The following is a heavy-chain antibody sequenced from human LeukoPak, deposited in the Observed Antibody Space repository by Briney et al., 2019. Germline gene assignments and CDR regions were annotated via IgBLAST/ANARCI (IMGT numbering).Heavy chain of an antibody. CDR2: ISGNGNT. D-gene: IGHD1-7*01. CDR3: ARDPGGTGTSDFDF. J-gene: IGHJ4*02. Sequence: SEILSLTCTVSGGSFTNHFWNWIRQPPGKGLEWIGEISGNGNTRYNPSLSSRVTISVDTSKNQFSLRLNSVTAADTAVYYCARDPGGTGTSDFDFWGQGTLVTVSS. CDR1: GGSFTNHF. V-gene: IGHV4-59*11.